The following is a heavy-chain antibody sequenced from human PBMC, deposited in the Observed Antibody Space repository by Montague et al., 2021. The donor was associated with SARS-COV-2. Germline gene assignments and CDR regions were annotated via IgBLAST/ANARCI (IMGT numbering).Heavy chain of an antibody. CDR3: ARVGAYGDYPTPPTFDS. V-gene: IGHV4-59*01. CDR1: GGSISSYY. D-gene: IGHD4-17*01. CDR2: IYYSGST. J-gene: IGHJ4*02. Sequence: SETLSLTCTVSGGSISSYYWSWIRQPPGKGLEWIGYIYYSGSTNYNPSLKSRVTISVDTSKNQFSLKPSSVTAADTAVYYCARVGAYGDYPTPPTFDSWGQGTLVTVSS.